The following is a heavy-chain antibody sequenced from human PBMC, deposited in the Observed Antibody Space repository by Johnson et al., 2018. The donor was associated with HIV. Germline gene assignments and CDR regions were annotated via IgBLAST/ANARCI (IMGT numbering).Heavy chain of an antibody. V-gene: IGHV3-30-3*01. CDR1: GFTFSSYA. CDR2: ISYDGSNK. D-gene: IGHD6-13*01. CDR3: AREGAAAGPTDAFDI. Sequence: QVQLVESGGGVVQPGRSLRLSCAASGFTFSSYAMHWVRQAPGKGLEWVAVISYDGSNKYYADSVKGRFPISRDNSKNTLYLQMNSLRAEDTAVYYCAREGAAAGPTDAFDIWGQGTMVTVSS. J-gene: IGHJ3*02.